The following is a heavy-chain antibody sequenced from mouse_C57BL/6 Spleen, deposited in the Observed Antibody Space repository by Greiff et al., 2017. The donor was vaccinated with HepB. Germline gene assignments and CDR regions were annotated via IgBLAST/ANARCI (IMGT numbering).Heavy chain of an antibody. CDR3: ASPLGNYLLSY. Sequence: VQLQQSGAELARPGASVKMSCKASGYTFTSYTMHWVKQRPGQGLEWIGYINPSSGYTKYNQNFKDKATLTADKSSSTAYMQLSSLTSEDSAVYYCASPLGNYLLSYWGQGTTLTVSS. V-gene: IGHV1-4*01. D-gene: IGHD1-1*01. CDR2: INPSSGYT. CDR1: GYTFTSYT. J-gene: IGHJ2*01.